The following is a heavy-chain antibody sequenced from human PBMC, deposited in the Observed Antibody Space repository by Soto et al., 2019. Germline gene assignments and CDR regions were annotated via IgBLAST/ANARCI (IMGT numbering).Heavy chain of an antibody. J-gene: IGHJ4*02. V-gene: IGHV3-23*01. CDR1: GFTFSSYN. Sequence: GVTLIPSFGAYGFTFSSYNMSWVRQSPGKGLEWVSVISGSGGSTYYADSVKGRFTISRDNSKITLYLQMNSLRAEDTAVYYCAKEGILGARKHHDYWGQGT. D-gene: IGHD1-26*01. CDR2: ISGSGGST. CDR3: AKEGILGARKHHDY.